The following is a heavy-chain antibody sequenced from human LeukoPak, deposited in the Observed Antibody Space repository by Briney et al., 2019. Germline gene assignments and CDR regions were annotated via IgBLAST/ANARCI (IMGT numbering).Heavy chain of an antibody. CDR2: ISWNSGSI. CDR1: GFSFSSFW. D-gene: IGHD6-19*01. CDR3: AKDKEQWYSSGWPDY. Sequence: GGSLRLSCAASGFSFSSFWMHWVRQAPGKGLEWVSGISWNSGSIGYADSVKGRFTISRDNAKNSLYLQMNSLRAEDTALYYCAKDKEQWYSSGWPDYWGQGTLVTVSS. J-gene: IGHJ4*02. V-gene: IGHV3-9*01.